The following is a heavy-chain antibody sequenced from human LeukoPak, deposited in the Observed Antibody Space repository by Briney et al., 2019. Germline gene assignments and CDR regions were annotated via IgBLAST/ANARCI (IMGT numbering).Heavy chain of an antibody. D-gene: IGHD3-3*01. CDR2: IYPGDSDT. CDR1: GFSFTSYW. Sequence: GESVKISCKGSGFSFTSYWIGWVRQMPGRGLEWMGIIYPGDSDTRYSPSFQGQVTISADKSISTAYLQWSSLKASDTAMYYCARLAFGTIFGVVSASYYMDVWGKGTTVTVSS. V-gene: IGHV5-51*01. CDR3: ARLAFGTIFGVVSASYYMDV. J-gene: IGHJ6*03.